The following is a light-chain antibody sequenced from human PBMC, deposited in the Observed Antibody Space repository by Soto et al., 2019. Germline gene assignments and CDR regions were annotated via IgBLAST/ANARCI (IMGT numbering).Light chain of an antibody. CDR1: QSVSSSY. CDR3: QQYGSSPTT. J-gene: IGKJ1*01. Sequence: IGLPQSPGTLSLSPGERAALSCRASQSVSSSYLAWYQQKPGQAPRLLIYGASSRATGIPDRFSGSGSGTDFTLTISRLEPEDFAVYSCQQYGSSPTTFGQGTKVDIK. CDR2: GAS. V-gene: IGKV3-20*01.